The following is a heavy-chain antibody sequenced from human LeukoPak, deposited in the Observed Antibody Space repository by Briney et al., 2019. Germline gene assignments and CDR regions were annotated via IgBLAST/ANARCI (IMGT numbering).Heavy chain of an antibody. J-gene: IGHJ4*02. CDR3: AKVGDGYNTNDY. Sequence: PGGSLRLSCGVSGFIFSDYGMHWVRQAPGKGLEWVASIRFDGTNNDYADSVKGRFTISRDNSKNTLYLQMNSLRAEDTAVYYCAKVGDGYNTNDYWGQGTLVTVSS. D-gene: IGHD5-24*01. CDR2: IRFDGTNN. V-gene: IGHV3-30*02. CDR1: GFIFSDYG.